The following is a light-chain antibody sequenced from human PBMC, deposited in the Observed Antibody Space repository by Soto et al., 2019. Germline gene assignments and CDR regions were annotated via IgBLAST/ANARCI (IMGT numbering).Light chain of an antibody. CDR1: TSDVGSYNL. CDR2: EVI. J-gene: IGLJ2*01. CDR3: CSYAGSFTVI. V-gene: IGLV2-23*02. Sequence: QSALTQPASVSGSPGQSITISCTGTTSDVGSYNLVSWYQQHPGKAPKLLISEVIKRPSGVSNRFSGSKSGNTASLTISRLQAEDDAHFYCCSYAGSFTVIFGGGTKLTVL.